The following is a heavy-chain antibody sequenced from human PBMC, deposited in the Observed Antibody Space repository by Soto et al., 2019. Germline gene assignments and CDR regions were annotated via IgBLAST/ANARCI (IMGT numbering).Heavy chain of an antibody. CDR2: INAGNGNT. D-gene: IGHD2-2*01. V-gene: IGHV1-3*01. J-gene: IGHJ6*02. Sequence: ASVKVSCKSSGYTFTSYAMHWVRQAPGQRLEWMGWINAGNGNTKYSQKFQGRVTITRDTSASTAYMELSSLRSEDTAVYYCARDWIVVVPAATYGMDVWGQGTTVTVSS. CDR3: ARDWIVVVPAATYGMDV. CDR1: GYTFTSYA.